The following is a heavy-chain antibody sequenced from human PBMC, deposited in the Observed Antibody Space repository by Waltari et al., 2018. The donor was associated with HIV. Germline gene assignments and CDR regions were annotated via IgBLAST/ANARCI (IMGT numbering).Heavy chain of an antibody. J-gene: IGHJ4*02. CDR3: ARLIEYCSGGSCNLDY. CDR2: ISNSGSTI. CDR1: GFTFSSYE. V-gene: IGHV3-48*03. Sequence: EVELVESGGGLVQPGGSLRLSCAASGFTFSSYEMNWVRQAPGKGLEWVSYISNSGSTIYYADSVKGRFTISRDNAKNSLFLEMNSLRAEDTAVYYCARLIEYCSGGSCNLDYWGQGTLVTVSS. D-gene: IGHD2-15*01.